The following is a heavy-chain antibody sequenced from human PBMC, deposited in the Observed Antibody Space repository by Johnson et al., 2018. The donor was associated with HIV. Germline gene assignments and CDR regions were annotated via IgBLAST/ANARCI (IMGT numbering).Heavy chain of an antibody. CDR1: GFTFRSYA. D-gene: IGHD6-13*01. J-gene: IGHJ3*02. CDR2: ISSNGGRT. Sequence: VQLVESGGGLVQPGGSLRLSCAASGFTFRSYAMHWVRQAPGKGLEYVSAISSNGGRTYYANSVKGRFTISRDNSKNTLYLQMNSLRAEDTAVYYCVKGIDSSSWYAFDIWCQGTMVTVSS. CDR3: VKGIDSSSWYAFDI. V-gene: IGHV3-64*01.